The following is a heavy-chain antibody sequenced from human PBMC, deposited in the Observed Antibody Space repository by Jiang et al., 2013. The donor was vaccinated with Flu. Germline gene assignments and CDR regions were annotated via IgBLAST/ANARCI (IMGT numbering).Heavy chain of an antibody. CDR2: ISSSGSTI. V-gene: IGHV3-48*03. CDR1: TFSSYE. J-gene: IGHJ4*02. D-gene: IGHD6-19*01. Sequence: TFSSYEMNWVRPGSREGAGWVSYISSSGSTIYYADSVKGRFTTSRDNGQNSLFLQMNSLRAEDTAVYYCARGSGWYDGGAFDYWGQGTLVTVSS. CDR3: ARGSGWYDGGAFDY.